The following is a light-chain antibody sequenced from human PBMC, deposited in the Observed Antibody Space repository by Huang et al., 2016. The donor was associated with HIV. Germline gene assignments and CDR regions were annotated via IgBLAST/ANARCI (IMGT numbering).Light chain of an antibody. Sequence: DIVLTQSPGSLSLTPGERAALSCRASHNITDNFLAWYQQGSGQAPRLLVYGASNRAIGIPDRFSGSGSGTDFTLILSRLEPQDSAVYYCQQYLSSPLTFGGGTNVEIK. CDR2: GAS. V-gene: IGKV3-20*01. J-gene: IGKJ4*01. CDR1: HNITDNF. CDR3: QQYLSSPLT.